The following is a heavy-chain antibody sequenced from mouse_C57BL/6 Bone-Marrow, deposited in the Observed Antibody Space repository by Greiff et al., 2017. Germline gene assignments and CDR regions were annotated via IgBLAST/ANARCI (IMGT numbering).Heavy chain of an antibody. CDR2: IDPENGDT. D-gene: IGHD1-1*01. Sequence: VQLKESGAELVRPGASVKLSCTASGFNIKDDYMHWVKQRPEQGLEWIGWIDPENGDTEYASKFQGKATITADTSSNTAYLQLSSLTSDYTAVYYCTVDYYGSSWGFAYWGQGTLVTVSA. CDR1: GFNIKDDY. V-gene: IGHV14-4*01. J-gene: IGHJ3*01. CDR3: TVDYYGSSWGFAY.